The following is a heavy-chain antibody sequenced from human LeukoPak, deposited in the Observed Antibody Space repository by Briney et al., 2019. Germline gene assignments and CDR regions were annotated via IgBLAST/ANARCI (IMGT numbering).Heavy chain of an antibody. V-gene: IGHV3-53*01. CDR1: GFTVSTYF. CDR3: AREDSAMGYDY. D-gene: IGHD5-18*01. J-gene: IGHJ4*02. CDR2: IYPGGGT. Sequence: GGSLSLSCAASGFTVSTYFLSWVRQAQGQGLVWVSVIYPGGGTFYADSVKGRFTISRDNSKNTLYLQMNSLRAEDTAVYYCAREDSAMGYDYWGQGTLVTVSS.